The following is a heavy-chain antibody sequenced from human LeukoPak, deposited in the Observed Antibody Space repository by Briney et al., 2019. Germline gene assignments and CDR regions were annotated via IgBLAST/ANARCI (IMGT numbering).Heavy chain of an antibody. Sequence: GRSLRLSCAASGFTFDDYAMHWVRQAPGKGLEWVSGISWNSGSIGYADSVKGRFTISRDNAKNSLYLQMNSLRAEDTAVYYCAKSGVLRYFDWSDPEYYFDYWGQGTLVTVSS. CDR1: GFTFDDYA. D-gene: IGHD3-9*01. CDR3: AKSGVLRYFDWSDPEYYFDY. V-gene: IGHV3-9*01. CDR2: ISWNSGSI. J-gene: IGHJ4*02.